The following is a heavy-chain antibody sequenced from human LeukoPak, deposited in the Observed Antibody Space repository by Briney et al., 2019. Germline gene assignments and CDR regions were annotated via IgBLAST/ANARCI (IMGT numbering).Heavy chain of an antibody. Sequence: PGGSLRLSCAASGFTFSSYAMSWVRQAPGKGLEWVSAISGRGGSTYYADSVKGRFTISRDNSKNTLFLQMHSLRAEDTAVYYYAKGGYCSSSSCYGVDAFDIWGQGTMVTVSS. CDR2: ISGRGGST. D-gene: IGHD2-2*01. J-gene: IGHJ3*02. CDR3: AKGGYCSSSSCYGVDAFDI. CDR1: GFTFSSYA. V-gene: IGHV3-23*01.